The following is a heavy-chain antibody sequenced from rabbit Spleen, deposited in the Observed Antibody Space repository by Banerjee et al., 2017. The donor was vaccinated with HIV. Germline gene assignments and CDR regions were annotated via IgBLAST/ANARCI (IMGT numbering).Heavy chain of an antibody. J-gene: IGHJ4*01. V-gene: IGHV1S45*01. CDR1: GFSFSNKAV. D-gene: IGHD1-1*01. CDR2: INAVTGKA. Sequence: QEQLVESGGGLVKPEGSLKLSCTASGFSFSNKAVMCWVRQAPGKGLQWIACINAVTGKAVYATWAKGRFTFSKTSSTTVTLQMTSLTAADTATYFCARDLPSAVGWNFYLWGQGTLVTVS. CDR3: ARDLPSAVGWNFYL.